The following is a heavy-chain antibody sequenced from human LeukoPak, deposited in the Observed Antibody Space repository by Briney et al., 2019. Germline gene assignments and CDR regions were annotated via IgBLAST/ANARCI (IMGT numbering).Heavy chain of an antibody. CDR1: GFSFRSYG. J-gene: IGHJ4*02. CDR2: IWYDGSKK. Sequence: PGRSLRLSCVASGFSFRSYGMHWVRQAPGKGLEWAAVIWYDGSKKFYADSVKGRFTISRDDSKNTLYLQMNSLRAEDTAMYYCALLNPWDYWGRGTLVTVSS. CDR3: ALLNPWDY. V-gene: IGHV3-33*01.